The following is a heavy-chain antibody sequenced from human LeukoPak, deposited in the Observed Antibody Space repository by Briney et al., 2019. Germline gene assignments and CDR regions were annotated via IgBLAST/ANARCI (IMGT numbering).Heavy chain of an antibody. CDR2: IIPIFGTA. CDR3: ARSPYDILTGYQYASFDY. J-gene: IGHJ4*02. V-gene: IGHV1-69*01. CDR1: GGTFSSYA. D-gene: IGHD3-9*01. Sequence: GSTVKVSCKASGGTFSSYAISWVRQAPGQGLEWMGGIIPIFGTANYAQKFQGRVTITADESTSTAYMELSSLRPEDTAVYYCARSPYDILTGYQYASFDYWGQGTLVTVSS.